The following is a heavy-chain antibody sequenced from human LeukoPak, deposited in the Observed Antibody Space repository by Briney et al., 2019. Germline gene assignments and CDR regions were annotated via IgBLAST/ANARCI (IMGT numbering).Heavy chain of an antibody. CDR3: AKGRYYYSSGSRTPARYYFDY. Sequence: GGSLRLSCAASGFTFSSYAMSWVRQAPGKGLEWVSAISGSSGSTYYADSVKGRFTISRDNSKNTLYLQMNSLRAEDTAVYYCAKGRYYYSSGSRTPARYYFDYWGQGTLVTVSS. J-gene: IGHJ4*02. V-gene: IGHV3-23*01. CDR1: GFTFSSYA. CDR2: ISGSSGST. D-gene: IGHD3-10*01.